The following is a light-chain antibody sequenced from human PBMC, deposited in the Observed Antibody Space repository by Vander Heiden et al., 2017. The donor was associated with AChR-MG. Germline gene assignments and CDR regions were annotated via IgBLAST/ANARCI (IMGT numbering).Light chain of an antibody. CDR3: QQYNS. CDR2: KAS. Sequence: DIQMTQSPSTLSASVGDRVTITCRASQSIRSWLAWYQQKPGKAPKLLIYKASSLESGVPSRFSGSGSGTEFTLTISSLQPDDFATYYCQQYNSFGQGTKVEIK. CDR1: QSIRSW. J-gene: IGKJ1*01. V-gene: IGKV1-5*03.